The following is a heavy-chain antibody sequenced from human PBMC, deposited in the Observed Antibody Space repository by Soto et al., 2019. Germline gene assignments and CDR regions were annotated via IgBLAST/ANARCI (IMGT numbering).Heavy chain of an antibody. CDR3: AKDQDFGVAWDY. CDR1: GFTFSSYG. D-gene: IGHD3-3*01. Sequence: GGSLRLSCAASGFTFSSYGMHWVRQAPGKGLEWVAVISYDGSNKYYADSVKGRFTISRDNSKNTLYLQMNSLRAEDTAVYYCAKDQDFGVAWDYWGQGTLVTVSS. CDR2: ISYDGSNK. J-gene: IGHJ4*02. V-gene: IGHV3-30*18.